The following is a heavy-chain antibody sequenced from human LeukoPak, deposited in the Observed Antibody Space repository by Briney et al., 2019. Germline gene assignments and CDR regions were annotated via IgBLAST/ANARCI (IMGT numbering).Heavy chain of an antibody. D-gene: IGHD3-22*01. CDR2: ISAYNGNT. CDR3: ARDPPDFYDSSEAFDY. Sequence: ASVKVSCKASGYTFTSYGISWVRQAPGQGLGWMGWISAYNGNTNYAQKLQGRVTMTTDTSTSTAYMELRSLKSDDTAVYYCARDPPDFYDSSEAFDYWGQGTLVTVSS. J-gene: IGHJ4*02. V-gene: IGHV1-18*01. CDR1: GYTFTSYG.